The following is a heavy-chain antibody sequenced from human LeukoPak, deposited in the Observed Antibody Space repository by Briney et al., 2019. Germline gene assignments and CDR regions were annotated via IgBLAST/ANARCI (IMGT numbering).Heavy chain of an antibody. D-gene: IGHD2/OR15-2a*01. CDR1: GFTFSSYW. CDR2: IKQDGSEK. J-gene: IGHJ4*02. Sequence: GGSLRLSCAAFGFTFSSYWMSWVRQAPGKGLEWVSNIKQDGSEKYYVDSVKGRFTISRDNAKNSLYLQMNSLRAEDTAVYYCAREAGGMTHYFYYFDYWGQGTLVTVSS. CDR3: AREAGGMTHYFYYFDY. V-gene: IGHV3-7*01.